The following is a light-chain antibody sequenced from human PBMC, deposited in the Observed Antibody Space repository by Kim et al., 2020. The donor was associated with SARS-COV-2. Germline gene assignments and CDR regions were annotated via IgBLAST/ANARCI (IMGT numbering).Light chain of an antibody. CDR2: DAS. Sequence: SASVGDRVTIPCRASQSISSWLAWYQQKPGKAPKLLIYDASSLESGVPSRFSGSGSGTEFTLPISSLQPDDFATYYCQQYNSYSYPFGQGTKLEI. CDR3: QQYNSYSYP. V-gene: IGKV1-5*01. J-gene: IGKJ2*01. CDR1: QSISSW.